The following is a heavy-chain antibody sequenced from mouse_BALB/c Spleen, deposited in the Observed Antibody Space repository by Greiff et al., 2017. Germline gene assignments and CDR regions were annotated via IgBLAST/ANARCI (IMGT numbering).Heavy chain of an antibody. J-gene: IGHJ4*01. D-gene: IGHD1-2*01. V-gene: IGHV1-9*01. CDR3: ARRPSTARAMDY. CDR1: GYTFSSYW. Sequence: VQLQQSGAELMKPGASVKISCKATGYTFSSYWIEWVKQRPGHGLEWIGEILPGSGSTNYNEKFKGKATFTADTSSNTAYMQLSSLTSEDSAVYYCARRPSTARAMDYWGQGTSVTVSS. CDR2: ILPGSGST.